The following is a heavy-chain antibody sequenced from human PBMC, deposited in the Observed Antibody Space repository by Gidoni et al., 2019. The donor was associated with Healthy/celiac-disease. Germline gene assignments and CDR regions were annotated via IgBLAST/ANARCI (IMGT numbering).Heavy chain of an antibody. J-gene: IGHJ4*02. CDR3: TSPYEDMVRGVIADY. CDR1: GFTFSGSA. Sequence: EVQLVESGGGLVQPGGSLKLSCAASGFTFSGSAMHWVRQASGKGLEWGGRIRSKAKSYATAYAASVKGSFTISRDDSKNTAYLQMNSLKTEDTAVYYCTSPYEDMVRGVIADYWGQGTLVTVSS. V-gene: IGHV3-73*01. D-gene: IGHD3-10*01. CDR2: IRSKAKSYAT.